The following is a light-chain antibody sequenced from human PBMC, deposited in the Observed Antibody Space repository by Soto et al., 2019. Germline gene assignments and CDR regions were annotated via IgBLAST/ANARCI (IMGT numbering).Light chain of an antibody. CDR3: QQYGRYRT. J-gene: IGKJ1*01. V-gene: IGKV1-5*03. CDR2: KAS. Sequence: DIQMTQSPSTLSASVGDRVTITCRASQSTSTWLAWYQHKPGKAPNLLIYKASSLESGVPSRFSGSGSRTEFTLPISSLQPDDVATYYCQQYGRYRTFGQGTKVEIK. CDR1: QSTSTW.